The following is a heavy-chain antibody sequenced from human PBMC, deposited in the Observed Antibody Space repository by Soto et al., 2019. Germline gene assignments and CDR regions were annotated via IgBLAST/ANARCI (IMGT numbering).Heavy chain of an antibody. J-gene: IGHJ4*02. CDR3: ARELDRSMKTPLGYFDY. V-gene: IGHV1-69*06. CDR1: GGTFSSYA. CDR2: IIPIFGTA. D-gene: IGHD3-22*01. Sequence: QVQLVQSGAEVKKPGSSVKVSCKASGGTFSSYAISWVRQAPGQGLEWMGGIIPIFGTANYAQKFQGRVTITADKSTSTAYMELSSLRSEDTAVYYCARELDRSMKTPLGYFDYWGQGTLVTVSS.